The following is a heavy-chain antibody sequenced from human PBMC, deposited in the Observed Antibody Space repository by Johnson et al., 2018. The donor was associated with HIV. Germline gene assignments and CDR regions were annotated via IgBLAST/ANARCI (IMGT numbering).Heavy chain of an antibody. CDR2: ISGSGGST. CDR1: GFTFSSYA. Sequence: VQLVESGGGLVQPGGSLRLSCAVSGFTFSSYAMSWVRQAPGKGLEWVSAISGSGGSTYYADSMKGRSTISRDNSKNSLYLQMNSLRAEDTAVYYCARELEIAQGLDAFDIWGQGTMVTVSS. V-gene: IGHV3-23*04. D-gene: IGHD5-24*01. J-gene: IGHJ3*02. CDR3: ARELEIAQGLDAFDI.